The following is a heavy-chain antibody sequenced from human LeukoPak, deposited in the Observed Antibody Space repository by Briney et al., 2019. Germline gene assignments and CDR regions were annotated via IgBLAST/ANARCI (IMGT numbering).Heavy chain of an antibody. V-gene: IGHV3-20*04. J-gene: IGHJ4*02. CDR1: GFTFDDYG. Sequence: GGSLRLSCAASGFTFDDYGMSWVRQAAGKGLEWDSGINWNGGSTGYADSVKGRFTISRDNAKNSLYLQMNSLRAEDTAVYYCAREDSSGYGVETEDYWGQGTLVTVSS. D-gene: IGHD3-22*01. CDR2: INWNGGST. CDR3: AREDSSGYGVETEDY.